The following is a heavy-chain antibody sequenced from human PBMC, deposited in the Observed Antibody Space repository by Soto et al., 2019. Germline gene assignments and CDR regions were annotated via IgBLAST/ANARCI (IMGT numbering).Heavy chain of an antibody. CDR2: ISSSSSYI. CDR1: GFTFSSYS. J-gene: IGHJ4*02. D-gene: IGHD3-3*01. CDR3: AREQVYDFWSGYYDY. Sequence: GESLKISCAASGFTFSSYSMNWVRQAPGKGLEWVSSISSSSSYIYYADSVKGRFTISRDNAKNSLYLQMNSLRAEDTAVYYCAREQVYDFWSGYYDYWGQGTLVTVSS. V-gene: IGHV3-21*01.